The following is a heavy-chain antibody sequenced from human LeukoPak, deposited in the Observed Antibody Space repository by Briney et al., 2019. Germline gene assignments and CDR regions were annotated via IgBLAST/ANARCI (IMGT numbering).Heavy chain of an antibody. CDR3: ARNYYDSSGYYPFYMDV. Sequence: SETLSLTCTVSGGSIGSSSYYWGWLRQPPGKGLEWLGSIYYSGSTYYNPSLKSRVTISVDTSKNQFSLKLSSVTAADTAVYYCARNYYDSSGYYPFYMDVWGKGTTVTVSS. J-gene: IGHJ6*03. CDR2: IYYSGST. V-gene: IGHV4-39*07. CDR1: GGSIGSSSYY. D-gene: IGHD3-22*01.